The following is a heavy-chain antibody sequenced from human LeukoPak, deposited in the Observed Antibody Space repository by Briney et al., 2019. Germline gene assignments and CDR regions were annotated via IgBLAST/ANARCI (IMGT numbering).Heavy chain of an antibody. V-gene: IGHV3-7*01. D-gene: IGHD3-22*01. CDR2: IKQDGSEK. Sequence: GGSLRLSCTASGFTFTTYWMAWVRQTPGKGLEWVANIKQDGSEKYYAESVRGRFTISGDNAKNSLYLQMNSLRAEDTAVYYCSNGIYDNSYWGQGTLVTVSS. CDR3: SNGIYDNSY. J-gene: IGHJ4*02. CDR1: GFTFTTYW.